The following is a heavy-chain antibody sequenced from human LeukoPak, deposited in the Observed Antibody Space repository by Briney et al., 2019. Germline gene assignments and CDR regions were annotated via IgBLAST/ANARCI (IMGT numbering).Heavy chain of an antibody. CDR3: ARSSIAARPDYHDAFDI. D-gene: IGHD6-6*01. J-gene: IGHJ3*02. CDR1: GGSISSSNW. CDR2: IYHSGST. Sequence: SETLSLTCAVSGGSISSSNWWSWVRQPPGKGLEWIGEIYHSGSTNYNPSLKSRVTISVDKSKNQFSLKLSSVTAADTAVYYCARSSIAARPDYHDAFDIWGQGTMVTVSS. V-gene: IGHV4-4*02.